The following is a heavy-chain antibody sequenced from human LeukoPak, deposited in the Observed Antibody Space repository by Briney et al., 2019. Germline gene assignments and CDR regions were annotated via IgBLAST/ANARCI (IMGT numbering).Heavy chain of an antibody. CDR3: AKGAAAGTGYFDY. V-gene: IGHV3-33*06. CDR1: GFTFSSYG. Sequence: GGSLRPSCAASGFTFSSYGMHWVRQAPGKGLEWVAVIWYDGSNKYYADSVKGRFTISRDNSKNTLYLQMNSLRAEDTAVYYCAKGAAAGTGYFDYWGQGTLVTVSS. D-gene: IGHD6-13*01. J-gene: IGHJ4*02. CDR2: IWYDGSNK.